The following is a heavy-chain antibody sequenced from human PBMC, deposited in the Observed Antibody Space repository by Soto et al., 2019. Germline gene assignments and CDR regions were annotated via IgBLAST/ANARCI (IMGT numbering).Heavy chain of an antibody. CDR2: IILIFVTA. V-gene: IGHV1-69*01. D-gene: IGHD3-16*01. Sequence: QVQLVQSGAEVKKPGSSVKVSYKASGGSFNNYTITWVRQAPGQGLEWVGGIILIFVTANYAQRFQGRLTITADESTSSAYMALSRLRSEDKAVYYCASNGGWLQTRTYFDYWGQGNLVTVS. CDR1: GGSFNNYT. CDR3: ASNGGWLQTRTYFDY. J-gene: IGHJ4*02.